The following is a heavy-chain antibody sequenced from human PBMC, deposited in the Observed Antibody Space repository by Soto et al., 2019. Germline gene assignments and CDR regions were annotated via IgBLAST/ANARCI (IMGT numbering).Heavy chain of an antibody. D-gene: IGHD3-22*01. Sequence: SLRLSCAASGFTFSSYGMHWVRQAPGKGLEWVAVISYDGSNKYYADSVKGRFTISRDNSKNTLYLQMNSLKTEDTAVYYCTTDPVTMIVVVPSSGWGQGTLVTVSS. J-gene: IGHJ4*02. V-gene: IGHV3-30*03. CDR2: ISYDGSNK. CDR1: GFTFSSYG. CDR3: TTDPVTMIVVVPSSG.